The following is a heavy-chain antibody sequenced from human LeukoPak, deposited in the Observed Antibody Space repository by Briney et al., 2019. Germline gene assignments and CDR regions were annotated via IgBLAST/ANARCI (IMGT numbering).Heavy chain of an antibody. J-gene: IGHJ4*02. CDR3: AREDYSSGWSPD. V-gene: IGHV3-74*01. D-gene: IGHD6-19*01. CDR2: INSDGSST. Sequence: GGSLRLSCAASGFTFSSYWMHWVRQAPGKGLVWVSRINSDGSSTSYADSVKGRFTISRDSAKNTLYLQMNSLRAEDTAVYYCAREDYSSGWSPDWGQGTLVTVSS. CDR1: GFTFSSYW.